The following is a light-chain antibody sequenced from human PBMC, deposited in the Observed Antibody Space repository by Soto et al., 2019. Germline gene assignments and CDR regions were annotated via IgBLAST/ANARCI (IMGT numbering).Light chain of an antibody. J-gene: IGLJ2*01. V-gene: IGLV1-44*01. CDR1: SSNIGSHI. CDR3: AAWDDSLNGHVV. Sequence: QSVLTQPPSASGTPGQRVTISCSGSSSNIGSHIVNWYQQLPGTAPKLLIYSNNPRPSGVPDRFSGSKSGTSASLAISGLQSEDEADYYCAAWDDSLNGHVVFGGGTKLTVL. CDR2: SNN.